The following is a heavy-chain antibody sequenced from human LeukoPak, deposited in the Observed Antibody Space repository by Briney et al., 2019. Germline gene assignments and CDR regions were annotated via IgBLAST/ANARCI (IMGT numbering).Heavy chain of an antibody. Sequence: PGGSLRLSCAASGFTFSIHGMHWVRQAPGKGLEWLSYISYDGSNIQYADSVRGRFTISRDNSKNTLYLEMNTLRVEDTAVYLCTNEDYYGSQSCAFDIWGQGTMVTVSS. D-gene: IGHD3-10*01. V-gene: IGHV3-30*02. CDR1: GFTFSIHG. CDR3: TNEDYYGSQSCAFDI. CDR2: ISYDGSNI. J-gene: IGHJ3*02.